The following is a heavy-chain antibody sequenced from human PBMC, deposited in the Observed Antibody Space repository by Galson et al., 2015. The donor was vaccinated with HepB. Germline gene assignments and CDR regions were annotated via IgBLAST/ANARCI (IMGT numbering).Heavy chain of an antibody. CDR1: GFTFSSYA. Sequence: SLRLSCAASGFTFSSYAMSWVRQAPGKGLEWVSSISSSSSYIYYADSVKGRFTISRDNAKNSLYLQMNSLRAEDTAVYYCASGVWELLSSDAFDIWGQGTMVTVSS. J-gene: IGHJ3*02. V-gene: IGHV3-21*01. D-gene: IGHD1-26*01. CDR3: ASGVWELLSSDAFDI. CDR2: ISSSSSYI.